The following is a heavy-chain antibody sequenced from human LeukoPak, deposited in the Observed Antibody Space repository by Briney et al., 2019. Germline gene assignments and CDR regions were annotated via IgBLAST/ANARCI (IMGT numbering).Heavy chain of an antibody. Sequence: SETLSLTCAVYGGSFSGFYWSWIRQPAGKGLEWIGRLSTRGNTDYNPSLKSRVTLSVDTSNNQFSLKLSSVTAADTAVYYCASDSFYDSGGYFYYWGQGTLVTVSS. CDR3: ASDSFYDSGGYFYY. D-gene: IGHD3-22*01. CDR2: LSTRGNT. J-gene: IGHJ4*02. V-gene: IGHV4-59*10. CDR1: GGSFSGFY.